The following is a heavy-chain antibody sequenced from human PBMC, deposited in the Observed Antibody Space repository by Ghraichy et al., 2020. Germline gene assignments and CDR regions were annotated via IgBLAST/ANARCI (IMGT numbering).Heavy chain of an antibody. D-gene: IGHD5-18*01. CDR1: GGSISSYY. J-gene: IGHJ3*02. V-gene: IGHV4-59*01. CDR2: IYYSGST. Sequence: SETLSLTCTVSGGSISSYYWSWIRQPPGKGLEWIGYIYYSGSTNYNPSLKSRVTISVDTSKNQFSLKLSSVTAADTAVYYCARVLDTAMVTYIGLDAFDIWGQGTMVTVSS. CDR3: ARVLDTAMVTYIGLDAFDI.